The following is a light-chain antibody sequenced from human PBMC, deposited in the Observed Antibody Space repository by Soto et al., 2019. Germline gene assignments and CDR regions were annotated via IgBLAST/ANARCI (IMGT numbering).Light chain of an antibody. Sequence: DIQMTQSPSTLSGSVGDRVTITCRASQTISSWLAWYQQKPGKAPKLLIYKASTLKSGVPSRFSGSGSGTGLTLTISSLQPDDFATYYCQHYNSYSEAFGQGTKVELK. CDR1: QTISSW. CDR3: QHYNSYSEA. V-gene: IGKV1-5*03. CDR2: KAS. J-gene: IGKJ1*01.